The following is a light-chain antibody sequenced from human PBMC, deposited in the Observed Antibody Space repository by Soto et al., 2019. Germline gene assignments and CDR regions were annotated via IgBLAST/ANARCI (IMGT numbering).Light chain of an antibody. CDR2: EVS. CDR1: SSDVGGYDY. CDR3: SSYTSSSTDV. J-gene: IGLJ1*01. V-gene: IGLV2-14*01. Sequence: QSALTQPASVSGSPGPSITISCTGTSSDVGGYDYVSWYQHHPGKAPKLTIYEVSNRPSGVSNRFSGSKSGNTASLTISGLQAEDEAEYYCSSYTSSSTDVFGTGTKVTVL.